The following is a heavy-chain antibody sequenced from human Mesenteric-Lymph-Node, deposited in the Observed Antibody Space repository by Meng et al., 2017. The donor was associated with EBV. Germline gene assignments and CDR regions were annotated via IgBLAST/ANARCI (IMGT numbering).Heavy chain of an antibody. V-gene: IGHV1-69*01. Sequence: LGLSGSEGNVPRSSVKVSCTPSGDTFPSHGIRWVRQAPVQGLEWMGGTAPLIGTSNYAQNFQGRVRITADESTSTAYMELRSLRYEDTAVYYCARGRHVNMVALYFDFWGQGTLVTVSS. CDR1: GDTFPSHG. CDR3: ARGRHVNMVALYFDF. D-gene: IGHD5-12*01. CDR2: TAPLIGTS. J-gene: IGHJ4*02.